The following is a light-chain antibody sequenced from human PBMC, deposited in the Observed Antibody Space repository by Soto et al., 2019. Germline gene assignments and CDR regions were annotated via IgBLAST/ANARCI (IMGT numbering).Light chain of an antibody. J-gene: IGLJ1*01. CDR2: GNS. Sequence: QSALTQPPSVSGAPGQRVTISCTGSSSNIGAGYDVHWYQQLPGTAPKLLIYGNSNRPSGVPDRFSGSKSGTSASLAITGLQAEDEADYCCQSYDSSLSVVFGTGTKLTVL. V-gene: IGLV1-40*01. CDR3: QSYDSSLSVV. CDR1: SSNIGAGYD.